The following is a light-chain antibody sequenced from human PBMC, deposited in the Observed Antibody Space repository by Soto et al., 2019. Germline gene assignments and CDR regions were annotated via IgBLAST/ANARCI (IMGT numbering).Light chain of an antibody. CDR2: DAS. J-gene: IGKJ4*01. CDR3: QQLNSYPLT. V-gene: IGKV1-9*01. Sequence: IPLTQSPSSLSASVGDRVTITCRASQGISSYLAWYQQKPGKAPKLLIYDASTLQSGVPSRFSASGSGTEFTLTISSLQPEDFATDYCQQLNSYPLTFGGGTKVEIK. CDR1: QGISSY.